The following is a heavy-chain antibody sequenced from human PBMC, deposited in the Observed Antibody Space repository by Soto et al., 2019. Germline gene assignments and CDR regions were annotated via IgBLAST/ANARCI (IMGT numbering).Heavy chain of an antibody. CDR3: ARVGTYSSSSYSVDFDY. CDR2: ISAYNGNT. J-gene: IGHJ4*02. Sequence: ASVKVSCKASGYTFTSYGISWVRQAPGQGLEWMGWISAYNGNTNYAQKLQGRVTMTTDTSTSTAYMELRSLRSDDTAVYYCARVGTYSSSSYSVDFDYWGQGTLVTVSS. CDR1: GYTFTSYG. V-gene: IGHV1-18*01. D-gene: IGHD6-6*01.